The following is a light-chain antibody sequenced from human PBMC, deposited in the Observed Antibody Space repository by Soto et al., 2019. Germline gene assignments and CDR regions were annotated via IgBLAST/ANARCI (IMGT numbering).Light chain of an antibody. CDR1: SRDVGGYNY. CDR3: NSYTSKSTGV. CDR2: EVS. J-gene: IGLJ1*01. Sequence: QSVLTQPASVSGSPGQSITISCTGTSRDVGGYNYVSWYQHHPGKAPKLIIYEVSHRPSGVSNRVSGSKSGNTASLTISGLQAEVEADYYCNSYTSKSTGVFGTGTKRTVL. V-gene: IGLV2-14*01.